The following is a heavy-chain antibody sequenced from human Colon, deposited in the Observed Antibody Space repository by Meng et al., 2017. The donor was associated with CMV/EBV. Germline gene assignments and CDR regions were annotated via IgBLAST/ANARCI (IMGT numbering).Heavy chain of an antibody. CDR1: GGSVSSAPYS. V-gene: IGHV4-61*01. J-gene: IGHJ4*02. CDR3: ARDWRCSRSGGGCLDY. CDR2: IDYSGST. Sequence: SETLSLTCNVSGGSVSSAPYSWSWIRQPPGKGLEWVGYIDYSGSTKYNPSLRSRVAISVDTSKNQFSLRLNSVTAADAAMYFCARDWRCSRSGGGCLDYWGQGSLVTVSS. D-gene: IGHD2-15*01.